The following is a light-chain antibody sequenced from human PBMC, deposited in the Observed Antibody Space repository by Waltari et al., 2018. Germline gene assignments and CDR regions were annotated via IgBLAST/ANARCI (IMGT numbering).Light chain of an antibody. Sequence: SYELTQPPSVSVSPGQTARITCPGDALPKQYAYWYQQKPGQAPVLVIYKDSERPSGFPERFAGSSSGTTVTLTISGVQAEDEADYYCQSADSSGTYRVFGGGTKLTVL. CDR3: QSADSSGTYRV. CDR1: ALPKQY. V-gene: IGLV3-25*03. CDR2: KDS. J-gene: IGLJ3*02.